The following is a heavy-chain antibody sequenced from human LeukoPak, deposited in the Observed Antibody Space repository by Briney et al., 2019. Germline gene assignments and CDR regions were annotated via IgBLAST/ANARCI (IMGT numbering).Heavy chain of an antibody. CDR3: ARKVATTAFDY. Sequence: GGSLRLSCAASGFTFGDYYMSWIRQAPGKRLEWVSYISSSDNTVYYADSVKGRFTISRDNAQNSLYLEINSLRAEDTAVYYCARKVATTAFDYWGQGTLVTVSS. D-gene: IGHD5-12*01. J-gene: IGHJ4*02. CDR1: GFTFGDYY. CDR2: ISSSDNTV. V-gene: IGHV3-11*01.